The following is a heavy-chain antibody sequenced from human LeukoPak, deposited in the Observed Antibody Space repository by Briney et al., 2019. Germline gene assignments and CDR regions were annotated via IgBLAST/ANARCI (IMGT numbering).Heavy chain of an antibody. CDR1: GGTFSSCT. Sequence: ASVKVSCKASGGTFSSCTISWVRQAPGQGLEWMGRIIPILGIANYAQKFQGRVTITADKSTSTAYMELSSLRSEDTAVYYCARDCSSTSCYTPGDWFDPWGQGTLVTVSS. D-gene: IGHD2-2*02. V-gene: IGHV1-69*04. J-gene: IGHJ5*02. CDR3: ARDCSSTSCYTPGDWFDP. CDR2: IIPILGIA.